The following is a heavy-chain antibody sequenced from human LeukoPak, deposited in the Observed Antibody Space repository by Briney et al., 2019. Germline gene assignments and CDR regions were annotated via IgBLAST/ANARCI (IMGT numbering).Heavy chain of an antibody. CDR1: GFSFSGYA. D-gene: IGHD4-17*01. V-gene: IGHV3-30*04. Sequence: GGSLRLSCAASGFSFSGYAMHWVRQAPGKGLEWVAVISSDGSIEYYADSVMGRFPISRDNSKNTLYLQMNSLRAEDTAVYYCAKGMYGDYVNWGQGTLVTVSS. J-gene: IGHJ4*02. CDR2: ISSDGSIE. CDR3: AKGMYGDYVN.